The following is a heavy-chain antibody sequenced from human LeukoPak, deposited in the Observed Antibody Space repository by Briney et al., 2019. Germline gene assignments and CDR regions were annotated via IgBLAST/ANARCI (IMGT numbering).Heavy chain of an antibody. Sequence: RLSLGNSGDRRGEEGSRSGWPPSQKRIEWVGRIKSKTDGGTIHYAAPVKGRFTISRDDSKNMVFLQMNSLNTEDTAVYYCCRGWLDYWGQGTLVAVSS. D-gene: IGHD2-15*01. V-gene: IGHV3-15*01. CDR3: CRGWLDY. CDR1: GDRRGEEG. J-gene: IGHJ4*02. CDR2: IKSKTDGGTI.